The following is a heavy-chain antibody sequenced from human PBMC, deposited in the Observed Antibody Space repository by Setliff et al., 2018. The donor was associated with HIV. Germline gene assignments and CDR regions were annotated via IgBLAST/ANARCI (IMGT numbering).Heavy chain of an antibody. J-gene: IGHJ6*02. CDR1: GDSVTSDSYY. Sequence: SETLSLTCTVSGDSVTSDSYYWNWIRQPPRKGLEFVGYLYYMGRTTYKPSLKSRLTISVDKSNSQFSLKVRSVTAADTAFYYCARMDISTWPDYYFYGMDVWGQGTTVTVSS. D-gene: IGHD3-3*02. V-gene: IGHV4-61*01. CDR2: LYYMGRT. CDR3: ARMDISTWPDYYFYGMDV.